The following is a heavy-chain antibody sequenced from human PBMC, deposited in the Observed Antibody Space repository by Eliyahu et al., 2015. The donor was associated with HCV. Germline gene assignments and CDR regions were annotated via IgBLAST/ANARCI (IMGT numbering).Heavy chain of an antibody. D-gene: IGHD1-7*01. CDR1: GFSLSTSGVG. CDR2: IYWDDDK. CDR3: VHNTNWNYVYYFDY. Sequence: QITLKESGPTLVKPTQTLTLTCTFSGFSLSTSGVGVGWIRQPPGKALEWLALIYWDDDKRYSPSLKSRLTITKDTSKNQVVLTMTNMDPVDTATYYCVHNTNWNYVYYFDYWGQGTLVTVSS. V-gene: IGHV2-5*02. J-gene: IGHJ4*02.